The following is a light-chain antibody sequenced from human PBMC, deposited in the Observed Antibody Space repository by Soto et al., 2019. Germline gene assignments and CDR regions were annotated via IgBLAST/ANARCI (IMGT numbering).Light chain of an antibody. CDR2: EVS. V-gene: IGLV2-8*01. CDR1: SSDVGGYNY. Sequence: QSVLTQPPSASGSPGQSVTISCTGTSSDVGGYNYVSWYQQHPGKAPRLIIYEVSKRPSGVPDRFSGSKSGTTAYLTISGLQAEDEADYYCSSYADSDTMVFGTGTKVTVL. CDR3: SSYADSDTMV. J-gene: IGLJ1*01.